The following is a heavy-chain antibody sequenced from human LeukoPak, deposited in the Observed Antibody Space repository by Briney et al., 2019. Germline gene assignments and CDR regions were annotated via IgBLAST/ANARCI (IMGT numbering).Heavy chain of an antibody. J-gene: IGHJ4*02. CDR1: GXSISSSSYY. Sequence: PSETLSLTCTVSGXSISSSSYYWGWIRQPPGKGLEWIVSIYYSGKTYYNPSLKSRVTISVDTSKNQFSLSLTSVTAADTAVYYRARRPGIAVAGTRRFDYWGQGTLVTVSS. V-gene: IGHV4-39*01. D-gene: IGHD6-19*01. CDR3: ARRPGIAVAGTRRFDY. CDR2: IYYSGKT.